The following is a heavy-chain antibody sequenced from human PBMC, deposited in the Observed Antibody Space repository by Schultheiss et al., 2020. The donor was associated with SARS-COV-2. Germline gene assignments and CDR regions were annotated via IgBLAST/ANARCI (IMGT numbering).Heavy chain of an antibody. CDR1: GSSITGFF. CDR2: IYFTGIT. J-gene: IGHJ4*02. D-gene: IGHD3-22*01. V-gene: IGHV4-59*12. Sequence: SETLSLTCSVSGSSITGFFWTWIRQPPGKGLDPIGNIYFTGITKYNPSLKSRVTISIDTSKNQFSLKLSSVTAADTALYYCAREPARSAKYFYDSLPYYYFDSWGQGTQVTVSS. CDR3: AREPARSAKYFYDSLPYYYFDS.